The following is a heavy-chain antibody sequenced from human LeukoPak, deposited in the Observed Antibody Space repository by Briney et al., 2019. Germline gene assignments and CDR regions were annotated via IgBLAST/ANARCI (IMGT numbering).Heavy chain of an antibody. CDR3: AKFRNPGADCIDTSCYGVFDS. V-gene: IGHV3-23*01. Sequence: GGSLRLSCRASGFTFSDYAMSWVRQAPGKGLEWVSGFSDNGGYTYYADSVKGRFTISRDNSKNTLFMQMNSLRAEDTAIYYCAKFRNPGADCIDTSCYGVFDSWGQGTLVTVSS. CDR1: GFTFSDYA. J-gene: IGHJ4*02. CDR2: FSDNGGYT. D-gene: IGHD2-2*01.